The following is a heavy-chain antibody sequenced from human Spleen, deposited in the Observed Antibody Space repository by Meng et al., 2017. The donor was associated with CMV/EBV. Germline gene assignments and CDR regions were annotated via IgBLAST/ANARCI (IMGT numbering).Heavy chain of an antibody. D-gene: IGHD3-22*01. CDR3: ARGLRGYYDSSGYPY. V-gene: IGHV4-34*01. J-gene: IGHJ4*02. CDR2: INHSGST. CDR1: GGSFSGYY. Sequence: QVQLQESGPGLVKPSETLSLTCTVSGGSFSGYYWSWIRQPPGKGLEWIGEINHSGSTNYNPSLKSRVTISVDTSKNQFSLKLSSVTAADTAVYYCARGLRGYYDSSGYPYWGQGTLVTVSS.